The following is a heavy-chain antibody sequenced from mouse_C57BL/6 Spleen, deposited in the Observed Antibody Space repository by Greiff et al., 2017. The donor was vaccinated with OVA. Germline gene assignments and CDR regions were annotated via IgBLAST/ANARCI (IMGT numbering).Heavy chain of an antibody. Sequence: VQLQQSGAELVKPGASVKLSCTASGFNIKDYYMHWVKQRPEQGLEWIGRIDPEAGETKYAPKFQGKATLTADTSSNTAYLQLRSLTSEDTAVYYCVYDYDGYWYFDVWGTGTTVTVAT. V-gene: IGHV14-2*01. J-gene: IGHJ1*03. D-gene: IGHD2-4*01. CDR3: VYDYDGYWYFDV. CDR1: GFNIKDYY. CDR2: IDPEAGET.